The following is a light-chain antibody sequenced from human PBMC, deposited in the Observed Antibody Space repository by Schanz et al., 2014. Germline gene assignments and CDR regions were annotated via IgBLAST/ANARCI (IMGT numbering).Light chain of an antibody. CDR1: SSDVGSSKY. CDR3: CSYVGSGTWV. V-gene: IGLV2-14*03. CDR2: DVS. Sequence: QSVLTQPASVSASLGQSITISCTGSSSDVGSSKYVSWYQQFPGKAPKLMIYDVSSRPSGVSNRFSGSKSGNTASLTVSGLQAEDEAHYYCCSYVGSGTWVFGGGTKVTVL. J-gene: IGLJ3*02.